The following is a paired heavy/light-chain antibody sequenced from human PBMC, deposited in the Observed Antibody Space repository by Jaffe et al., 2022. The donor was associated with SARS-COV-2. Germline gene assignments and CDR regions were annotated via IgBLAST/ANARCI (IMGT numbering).Heavy chain of an antibody. D-gene: IGHD3-9*01. V-gene: IGHV1-18*01. CDR1: GYIFSNYG. CDR2: ISGYTGDT. Sequence: QLVQSGAEVKKPGASVKVSCKASGYIFSNYGISWLRQVPGQGLQWMGWISGYTGDTNYAQKFQDRVTMTTDTSTTTVYMELRSLRSDDTAVYYCARDTLELRSADWSLIGHNWFDPWGQGTLVIVSS. CDR3: ARDTLELRSADWSLIGHNWFDP. J-gene: IGHJ5*02.
Light chain of an antibody. Sequence: DIVMTQSPDSLAVSLGERATLNCKSSQSLLHNSKNYLAWYQQKAGQPPKLLFSWASTRESGVPDRFSGRGSGADFTLTISDLQAEDVSVYYCQQYYATPPTFGGGTRVDI. CDR1: QSLLHNSKNY. CDR3: QQYYATPPT. CDR2: WAS. J-gene: IGKJ4*01. V-gene: IGKV4-1*01.